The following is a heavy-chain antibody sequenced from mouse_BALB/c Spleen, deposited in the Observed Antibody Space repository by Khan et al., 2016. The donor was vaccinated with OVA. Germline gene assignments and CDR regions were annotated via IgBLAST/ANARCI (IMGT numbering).Heavy chain of an antibody. CDR1: GYTFTTAG. CDR2: INTHSGVP. V-gene: IGHV9-4*02. Sequence: QIQLVQSGPELKKPGETVRISCKASGYTFTTAGIQWVQKMPGKGLKWIGWINTHSGVPKYAEDFKGRFAFSLEISISTAYLQITTLKNEDTATYFCARGEAADCRTAVGAMEDWGQGTSVTVSS. J-gene: IGHJ4*01. CDR3: ARGEAADCRTAVGAMED.